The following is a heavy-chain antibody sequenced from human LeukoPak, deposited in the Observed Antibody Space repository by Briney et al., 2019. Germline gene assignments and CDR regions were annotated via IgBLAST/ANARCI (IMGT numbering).Heavy chain of an antibody. Sequence: QPGRSLRLSCAASGFTSSSYGMHWVRQAPGKGLEWVAVIWYDGSNKYYADSVKGRFTISRDNSKNTLYLQMNSLRAEDTAVYYCAKDRKRVGAKYYFDYWGQGTLVTVSS. J-gene: IGHJ4*02. D-gene: IGHD1-26*01. CDR1: GFTSSSYG. V-gene: IGHV3-33*06. CDR3: AKDRKRVGAKYYFDY. CDR2: IWYDGSNK.